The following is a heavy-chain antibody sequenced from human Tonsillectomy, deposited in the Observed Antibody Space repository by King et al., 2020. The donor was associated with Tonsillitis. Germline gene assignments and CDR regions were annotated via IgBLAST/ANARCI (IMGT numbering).Heavy chain of an antibody. CDR2: ISYGGTNK. D-gene: IGHD4-11*01. CDR1: GFSFSSYA. J-gene: IGHJ4*02. Sequence: VQLVESGGGVVQPGRSLRLSCAASGFSFSSYAIHWVRQAPGKGLEWVAVISYGGTNKYYADSVECRFAISGDNSKNMLCLQMNSLRAEDTAVYYCATDVERHYSNYIFDYWGQGTLVTVSS. CDR3: ATDVERHYSNYIFDY. V-gene: IGHV3-30*09.